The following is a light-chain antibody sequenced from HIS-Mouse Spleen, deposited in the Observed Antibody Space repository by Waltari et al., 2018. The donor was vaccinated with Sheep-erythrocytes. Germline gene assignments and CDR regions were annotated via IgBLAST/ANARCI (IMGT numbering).Light chain of an antibody. CDR2: EGS. V-gene: IGLV2-23*01. CDR3: CSYAGSSTPWV. Sequence: PGQSITISCTGTSRDVGSYNLFSWHQQHPGKAPKLIIYEGSKRPSGVSHRFSGSKSGNTASLTISGLQAEDEADYYCCSYAGSSTPWVFGGGTKLTVL. J-gene: IGLJ3*02. CDR1: SRDVGSYNL.